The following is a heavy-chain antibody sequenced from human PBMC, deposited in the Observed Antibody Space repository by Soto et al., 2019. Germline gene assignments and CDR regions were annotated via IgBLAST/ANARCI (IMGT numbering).Heavy chain of an antibody. V-gene: IGHV3-74*01. D-gene: IGHD6-19*01. J-gene: IGHJ6*02. CDR1: GFTFSSYW. CDR2: INSDGSST. CDR3: ARVNSSGWYFYYCYYGMDV. Sequence: GGSLRLSCAASGFTFSSYWMHWVRQAPGKGLVWVSRINSDGSSTSYADSVKGRFTISRDNAKNTLYLQMNSLRAEDTAVYYCARVNSSGWYFYYCYYGMDVWGQGTTVTVSS.